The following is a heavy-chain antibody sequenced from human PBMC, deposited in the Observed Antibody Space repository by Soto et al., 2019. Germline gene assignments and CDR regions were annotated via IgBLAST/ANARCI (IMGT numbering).Heavy chain of an antibody. D-gene: IGHD3-22*01. V-gene: IGHV3-23*01. CDR3: AREARYDRGVYHYEGIDY. Sequence: VQLLQSGGGLAQPGGYLTLSCAASGFSFSDYSMNWVRRAPGKGLEWVSAFSAGGDYRHYEDSVKGRFTISRDNSKNTLFLQMNSLRAEDTARYYCAREARYDRGVYHYEGIDYWGQGTLVTVSS. CDR2: FSAGGDYR. CDR1: GFSFSDYS. J-gene: IGHJ4*02.